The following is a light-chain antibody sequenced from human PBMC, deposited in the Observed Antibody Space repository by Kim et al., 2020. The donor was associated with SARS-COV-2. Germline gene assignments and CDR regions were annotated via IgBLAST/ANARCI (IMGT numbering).Light chain of an antibody. V-gene: IGKV1-39*01. CDR2: LTS. CDR3: QQSYITPLT. Sequence: ASVGDRVTITCRASQTISNYLNWYQQNPGKAPKLLIYLTSTLQSGVPSRFSGSGSGTDFTLTISSLQPEDFAIYFCQQSYITPLTFGGGTKVEIK. J-gene: IGKJ4*01. CDR1: QTISNY.